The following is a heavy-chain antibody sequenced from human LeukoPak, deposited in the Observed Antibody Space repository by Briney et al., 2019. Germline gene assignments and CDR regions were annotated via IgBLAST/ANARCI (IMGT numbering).Heavy chain of an antibody. CDR1: GFTFSSYA. J-gene: IGHJ3*01. CDR2: ISGSGGST. Sequence: GGSLRLSCAASGFTFSSYAMSWVRQAPGKGLEWVSAISGSGGSTYYADSVKGRFIISRDNSKNSLYLQMNRLRLDDTAVYYCAKSRAPIADPDAFDVWGQGTMVTVSS. V-gene: IGHV3-23*01. CDR3: AKSRAPIADPDAFDV.